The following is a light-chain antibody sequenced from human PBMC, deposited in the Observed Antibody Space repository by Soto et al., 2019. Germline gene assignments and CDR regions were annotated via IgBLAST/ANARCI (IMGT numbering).Light chain of an antibody. CDR1: SDDIGRYNH. CDR3: ASYRTINTYV. Sequence: QSALTQPASVSGSPGQSITVSCTGTSDDIGRYNHVSWYQQHPGKAPKLMISEATNRPSGVSNRFSGSKSGNTASLTISRLQAEDEADYYCASYRTINTYVFGTGTKVTVL. V-gene: IGLV2-14*01. CDR2: EAT. J-gene: IGLJ1*01.